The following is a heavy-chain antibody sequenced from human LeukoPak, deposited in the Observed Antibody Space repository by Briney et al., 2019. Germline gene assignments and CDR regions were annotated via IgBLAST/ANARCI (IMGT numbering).Heavy chain of an antibody. CDR3: ARGQVATMFSYYYMDG. Sequence: ASVKVSFKASGYTFTSYDINWVRQATGQGLEWMGWMNPNSGNTGYAQKFQGRVTMTRNTSISTAYMELSSLRSEDTAVYYCARGQVATMFSYYYMDGWGKGTTVTVSS. CDR1: GYTFTSYD. V-gene: IGHV1-8*01. D-gene: IGHD5-12*01. J-gene: IGHJ6*03. CDR2: MNPNSGNT.